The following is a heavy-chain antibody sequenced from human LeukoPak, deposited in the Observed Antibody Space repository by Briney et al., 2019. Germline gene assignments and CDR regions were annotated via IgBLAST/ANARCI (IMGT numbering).Heavy chain of an antibody. Sequence: ASVKVSCKASGYTFTSYAMHWVRQAPGQRLEWMGWINTGNGNTKYSQKFQGRVTITRDTSASTAYMELSSLRSEDTAVYYCARDLGFADIVVVPAAYDAFDIWGQGTMVTVSS. J-gene: IGHJ3*02. CDR2: INTGNGNT. CDR1: GYTFTSYA. D-gene: IGHD2-2*01. V-gene: IGHV1-3*04. CDR3: ARDLGFADIVVVPAAYDAFDI.